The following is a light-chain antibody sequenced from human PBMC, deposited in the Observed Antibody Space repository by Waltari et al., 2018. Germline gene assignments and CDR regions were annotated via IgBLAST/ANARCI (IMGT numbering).Light chain of an antibody. V-gene: IGLV2-14*03. CDR2: DVS. J-gene: IGLJ2*01. Sequence: QSALTQPTSVSGSPGQSITISCTGTSSDVGGYNYVSWYQQHPGKAPKLMIYDVSNRPSGVSNRFSASKSGNTASLTISRLQAEDEADYYCSSYTSSSTLVVFGGGTKLTVL. CDR1: SSDVGGYNY. CDR3: SSYTSSSTLVV.